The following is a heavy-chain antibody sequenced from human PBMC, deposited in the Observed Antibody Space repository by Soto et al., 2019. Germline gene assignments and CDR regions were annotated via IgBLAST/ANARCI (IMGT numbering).Heavy chain of an antibody. CDR3: AKAQYTGISKTLDY. CDR2: ISESGAIT. D-gene: IGHD1-26*01. Sequence: EVHLLESGGGLVQPGGSLRLSCVASGFTFSSYAMYWVRQVPGKGLEWVSDISESGAITHYADSVKGRLTISRDDPKSTLYLQMHPLIGDDTAVYYCAKAQYTGISKTLDYWGQGTLVTVST. J-gene: IGHJ4*02. CDR1: GFTFSSYA. V-gene: IGHV3-23*01.